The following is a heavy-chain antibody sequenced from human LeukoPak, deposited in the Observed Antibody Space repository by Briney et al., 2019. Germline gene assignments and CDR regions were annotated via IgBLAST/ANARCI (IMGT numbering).Heavy chain of an antibody. J-gene: IGHJ6*02. CDR2: ISYDGSNK. Sequence: GGPLRLSCAASGFTFSSYAMHWVRQAPGKGLEWVAVISYDGSNKYYADSVKGRFTISRDNSKNTLYLQMNSLRAEDTAVYYCARTLGYCSGGSCPYYYYYGMDVWGQGTTVTVSS. V-gene: IGHV3-30-3*01. CDR1: GFTFSSYA. D-gene: IGHD2-15*01. CDR3: ARTLGYCSGGSCPYYYYYGMDV.